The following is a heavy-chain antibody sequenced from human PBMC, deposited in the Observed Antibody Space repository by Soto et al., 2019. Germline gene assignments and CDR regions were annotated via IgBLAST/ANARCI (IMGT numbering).Heavy chain of an antibody. CDR3: ARVRRSNCSSTSCYANFDY. J-gene: IGHJ4*02. Sequence: PSATLSLTCAVYGGSFSGYYWSWIRQPPGKGLEWIGEINHSGSTNYNLSLKSRVTISVDTSKNQFSLKLISVTAADTAVFYCARVRRSNCSSTSCYANFDYWGQGTLVTVSS. CDR1: GGSFSGYY. CDR2: INHSGST. V-gene: IGHV4-34*01. D-gene: IGHD2-2*01.